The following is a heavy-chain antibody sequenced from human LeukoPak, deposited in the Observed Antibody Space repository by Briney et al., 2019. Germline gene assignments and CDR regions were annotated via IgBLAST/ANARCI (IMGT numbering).Heavy chain of an antibody. CDR3: AREGAAAGTEAFDI. D-gene: IGHD6-13*01. V-gene: IGHV3-21*01. CDR2: ISSSSSYI. J-gene: IGHJ3*02. Sequence: GGSLRLSCAASGFTFSSYSMNWVRQAPGKWLEWVSPISSSSSYIYYADSVKGRFTISRDNAKNSLYLQMNSLRAEDTAVYYCAREGAAAGTEAFDIWGQGTMVTVSS. CDR1: GFTFSSYS.